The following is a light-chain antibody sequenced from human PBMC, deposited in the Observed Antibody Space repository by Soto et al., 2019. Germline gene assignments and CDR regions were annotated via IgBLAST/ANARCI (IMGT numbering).Light chain of an antibody. V-gene: IGKV1-39*01. CDR2: AAS. CDR1: QSVSSY. J-gene: IGKJ1*01. Sequence: DIQMTQPPSSLSASVGDRVTITCRASQSVSSYLNWYQQKPGKAPKLLIYAASSLQSGVPPRFSGSVSGTDSTLTISSLQPEDFATYYCQQSHSLPWTFGQGTKV. CDR3: QQSHSLPWT.